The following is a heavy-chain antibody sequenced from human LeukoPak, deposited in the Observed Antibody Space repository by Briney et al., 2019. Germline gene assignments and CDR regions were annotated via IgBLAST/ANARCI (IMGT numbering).Heavy chain of an antibody. CDR3: ARHLNYYLDY. CDR1: GFTFSTYW. V-gene: IGHV3-74*01. D-gene: IGHD3-10*01. Sequence: GGSLRLSCAASGFTFSTYWMHWVRQAPGKGLVWVSRISSDGSITGYADSVKGRFTISRDNAKNTLYLQMNSLRAEDTAMYYCARHLNYYLDYWGQGTLVTVSS. J-gene: IGHJ4*02. CDR2: ISSDGSIT.